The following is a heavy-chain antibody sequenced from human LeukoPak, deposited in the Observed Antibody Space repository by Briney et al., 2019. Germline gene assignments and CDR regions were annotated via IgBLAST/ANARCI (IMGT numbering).Heavy chain of an antibody. Sequence: PSETLSLTCTVSGGSITTDNYYWDWIRQSPGRGLEWIGSLYYGGSTYYNPSLKSRLTISVDTSKNQFSLKLSSVTAADTAVYYCTRALRFLEWLLSADAFDIWGQGTMVTVSS. CDR1: GGSITTDNYY. V-gene: IGHV4-39*07. CDR3: TRALRFLEWLLSADAFDI. J-gene: IGHJ3*02. CDR2: LYYGGST. D-gene: IGHD3-3*01.